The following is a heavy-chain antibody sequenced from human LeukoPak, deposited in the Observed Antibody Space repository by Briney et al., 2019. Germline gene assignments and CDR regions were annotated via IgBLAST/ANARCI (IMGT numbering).Heavy chain of an antibody. D-gene: IGHD4-17*01. Sequence: SETLSLTCTVSGGSISSYYWSWIRQPPGKGLEWIGYIYYSGSTNYNPSLKSRVTISVDTSKNQFSLKLSPVTAADTAVYYCARGYGDYGYNWFDPWGQGTLVTVSS. CDR1: GGSISSYY. J-gene: IGHJ5*02. V-gene: IGHV4-59*01. CDR3: ARGYGDYGYNWFDP. CDR2: IYYSGST.